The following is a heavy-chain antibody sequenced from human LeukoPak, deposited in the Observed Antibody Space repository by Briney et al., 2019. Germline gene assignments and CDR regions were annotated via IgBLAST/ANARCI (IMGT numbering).Heavy chain of an antibody. Sequence: GGSLRLSCAASGFTFSGYGLNWVRQAPGKGLEWVANIKQDRSEKYYVESVKGRFTISRDNAKNSVYLQMNSLRAEDTAVYYCARIQVRGVIDAFDIWGQGTMVTVSS. V-gene: IGHV3-7*01. D-gene: IGHD3-10*01. J-gene: IGHJ3*02. CDR1: GFTFSGYG. CDR3: ARIQVRGVIDAFDI. CDR2: IKQDRSEK.